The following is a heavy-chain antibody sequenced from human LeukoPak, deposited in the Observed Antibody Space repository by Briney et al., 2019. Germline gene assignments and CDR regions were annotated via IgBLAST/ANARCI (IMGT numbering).Heavy chain of an antibody. CDR1: GYTFTSYG. CDR2: ISAYNGNT. D-gene: IGHD3-3*01. Sequence: RASVKVSCKASGYTFTSYGISWVRQAPGQGLEWMGWISAYNGNTNYAQKLQGRVTMTTDTSTSTAYMELRSLRSDDTAVYYCARDPDFWSGYYGENYFDYWGQGTLVTVSS. J-gene: IGHJ4*02. CDR3: ARDPDFWSGYYGENYFDY. V-gene: IGHV1-18*01.